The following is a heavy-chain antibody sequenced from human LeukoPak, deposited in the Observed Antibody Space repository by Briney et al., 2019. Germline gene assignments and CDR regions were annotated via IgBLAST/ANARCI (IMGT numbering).Heavy chain of an antibody. J-gene: IGHJ4*02. CDR2: IYYSGST. V-gene: IGHV4-59*01. CDR3: ARDDFWSGYFPLH. D-gene: IGHD3-3*01. Sequence: SETLSLTCTVSGGSISSYYWSWIRQPPGKGLEWIGYIYYSGSTNYNPSLKSRVTISVDTSKNQFSLKLSSVTAADTAVYYCARDDFWSGYFPLHWGQGTLVTVSS. CDR1: GGSISSYY.